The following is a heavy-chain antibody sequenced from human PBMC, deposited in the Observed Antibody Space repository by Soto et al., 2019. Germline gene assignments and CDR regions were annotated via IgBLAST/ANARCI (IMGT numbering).Heavy chain of an antibody. J-gene: IGHJ4*02. V-gene: IGHV3-48*01. CDR3: ARADRRATTADY. CDR1: GFTFTTYS. D-gene: IGHD4-17*01. CDR2: ISSSSSII. Sequence: GGSLRLSCAASGFTFTTYSMNWVRQAPGKGLESVSYISSSSSIIYYADSVKGRFTISRDNAKNSLYLQMNSLGAEDTAVYYCARADRRATTADYWGQGTLVTVSS.